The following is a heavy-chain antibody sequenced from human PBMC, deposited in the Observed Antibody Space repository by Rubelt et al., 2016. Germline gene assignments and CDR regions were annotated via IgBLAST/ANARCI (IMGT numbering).Heavy chain of an antibody. CDR2: INHSGST. CDR3: ARGRDGDRMGC. Sequence: QVQLQQWGAGLLKPSETLSLTCAVYGGSFSGYYWSWIRQPLGKGLEWIGEINHSGSTYYNPSLKSRVTISVDTSKNQFSLKLSAVTAADTAVYYCARGRDGDRMGCWGQGTLVTVSS. D-gene: IGHD4-17*01. CDR1: GGSFSGYY. J-gene: IGHJ4*02. V-gene: IGHV4-34*01.